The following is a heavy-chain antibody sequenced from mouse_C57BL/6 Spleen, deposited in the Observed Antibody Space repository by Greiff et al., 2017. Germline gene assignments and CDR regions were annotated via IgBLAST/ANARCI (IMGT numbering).Heavy chain of an antibody. CDR1: GYTFTSYW. CDR2: IDPSDSYT. Sequence: QVQLQQPGAELVMPGASVKLSCKASGYTFTSYWMPWVKQRPGPGLEWIGEIDPSDSYTNYNQKFKGKSTLTVDKSSSTAYMQLSSLTSEDSAVYYCATYDGYGGGPYWGQGTLVTVSA. CDR3: ATYDGYGGGPY. J-gene: IGHJ3*01. V-gene: IGHV1-69*01. D-gene: IGHD2-9*01.